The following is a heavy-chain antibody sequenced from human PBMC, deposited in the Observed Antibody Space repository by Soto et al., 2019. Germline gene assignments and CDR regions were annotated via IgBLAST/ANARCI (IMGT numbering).Heavy chain of an antibody. V-gene: IGHV3-11*06. CDR2: LVSSSSYT. CDR3: ARLRASTWYMGGYLDY. J-gene: IGHJ4*02. D-gene: IGHD6-13*01. CDR1: GFTFSDYY. Sequence: QVQLVESGGGLVKPGGSLRLSCAASGFTFSDYYMSWIRQAPGKGLEWVSYLVSSSSYTNYADSVKGRFTISRDNAKNSLYLEMNSVRAEDTAVYYCARLRASTWYMGGYLDYWGLGTLVTVSS.